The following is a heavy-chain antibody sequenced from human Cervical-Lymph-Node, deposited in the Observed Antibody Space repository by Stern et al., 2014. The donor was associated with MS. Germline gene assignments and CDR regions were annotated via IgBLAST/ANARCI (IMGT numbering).Heavy chain of an antibody. CDR3: ARGLATAVIADY. J-gene: IGHJ4*02. V-gene: IGHV1-2*02. D-gene: IGHD2-21*01. Sequence: VQLVQSGADVKKPWASLKVSCKASGYTFTDYYMQWVRQAPGQGLEWMGWIHPNSGDTNYARKFQGRVTLTRDTSISTAYLELSRLTYDDTAVYYCARGLATAVIADYWGQGTLVTVS. CDR1: GYTFTDYY. CDR2: IHPNSGDT.